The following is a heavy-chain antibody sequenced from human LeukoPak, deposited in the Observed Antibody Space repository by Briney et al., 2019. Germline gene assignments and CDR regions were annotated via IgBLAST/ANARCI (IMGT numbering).Heavy chain of an antibody. Sequence: PGGALRLSCVASGFTFSSYWVSWVRPAPGKGGEWVANIKQDGSEKYYVDSGKGRFTISRDNAKNSLYLQMNSLRAEDTAVYYCARGLPLGFDPWGQGTLVTVSS. CDR2: IKQDGSEK. J-gene: IGHJ5*02. D-gene: IGHD6-13*01. CDR1: GFTFSSYW. V-gene: IGHV3-7*01. CDR3: ARGLPLGFDP.